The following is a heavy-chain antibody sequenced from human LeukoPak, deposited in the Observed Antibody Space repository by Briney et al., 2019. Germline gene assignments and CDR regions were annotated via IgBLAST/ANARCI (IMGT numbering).Heavy chain of an antibody. CDR2: IYHSGST. CDR1: GYSISSGYY. Sequence: SETLSLTCAVSGYSISSGYYWGWIRQPPGKGLEWIGSIYHSGSTYYNPSLKSRVTISVDTSKSQFSLKLSSVTAADTAVYYCARRGSSGSFFDYWGQGTLVTVSS. V-gene: IGHV4-38-2*01. CDR3: ARRGSSGSFFDY. D-gene: IGHD6-19*01. J-gene: IGHJ4*02.